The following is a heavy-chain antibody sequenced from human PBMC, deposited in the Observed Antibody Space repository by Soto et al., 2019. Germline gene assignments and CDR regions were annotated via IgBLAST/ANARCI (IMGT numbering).Heavy chain of an antibody. CDR2: INPNSGRT. V-gene: IGHV1-2*04. Sequence: EASVKVSCKASGYAFSQFYIHWMRQAPGQGLECMGWINPNSGRTKFAQNFQGWVTMTRDTSIKTVYMELSGPKSDATAVYYCARESGGTTATLDYYYFYMDVWGKGTTVTVSS. J-gene: IGHJ6*03. CDR3: ARESGGTTATLDYYYFYMDV. D-gene: IGHD4-17*01. CDR1: GYAFSQFY.